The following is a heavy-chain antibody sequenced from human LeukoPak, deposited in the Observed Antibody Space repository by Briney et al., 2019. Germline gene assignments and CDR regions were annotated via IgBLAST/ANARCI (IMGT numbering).Heavy chain of an antibody. J-gene: IGHJ4*02. D-gene: IGHD4-17*01. CDR3: TRPSYGDGLRDY. CDR1: GFTFSGSA. Sequence: GGSLRLSCAASGFTFSGSAMHWVRQASGKGLEWVGRIRSKANSYATAYAASVKGRFTISRGDSKNTAYLQMNSLKTEDTAVYYCTRPSYGDGLRDYWGQGTLVTVSS. CDR2: IRSKANSYAT. V-gene: IGHV3-73*01.